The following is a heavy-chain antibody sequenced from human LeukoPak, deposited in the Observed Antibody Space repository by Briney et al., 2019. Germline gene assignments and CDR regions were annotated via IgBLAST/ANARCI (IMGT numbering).Heavy chain of an antibody. CDR3: ARGVDTAMVTTPSY. Sequence: SGGSLRLSCAASGFTFDDYGMSWVRQAPGKGLEWVSGINWNGGSTGYADSVKGRFTISRDNAKNSLYLQMNSLRAEDTALYYCARGVDTAMVTTPSYWGQGTLVTVSS. CDR1: GFTFDDYG. D-gene: IGHD5-18*01. V-gene: IGHV3-20*04. J-gene: IGHJ4*02. CDR2: INWNGGST.